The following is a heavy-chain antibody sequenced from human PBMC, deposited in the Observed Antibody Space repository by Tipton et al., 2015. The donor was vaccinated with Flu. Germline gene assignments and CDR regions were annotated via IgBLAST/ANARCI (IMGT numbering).Heavy chain of an antibody. CDR1: GFTFSSYA. CDR2: ISGSGGST. D-gene: IGHD6-13*01. J-gene: IGHJ4*02. Sequence: SLRLSCAASGFTFSSYAMSWVRQAPGKGLEWVSTISGSGGSTYYADSVKGRFTISRDNSKNTLYLQMNSLRAEDTAVYYCAKDLAGAAAGLNDYWGQGTLVTVSS. V-gene: IGHV3-23*01. CDR3: AKDLAGAAAGLNDY.